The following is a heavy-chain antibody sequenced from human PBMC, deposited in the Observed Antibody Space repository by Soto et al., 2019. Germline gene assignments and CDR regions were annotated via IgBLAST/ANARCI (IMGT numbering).Heavy chain of an antibody. CDR2: INHSGST. D-gene: IGHD6-13*01. J-gene: IGHJ5*02. V-gene: IGHV4-34*01. CDR3: ARGPYSSSWYNRNWFDP. Sequence: SETLSLTCAVYGGSFSGYYWSWIRQPPGKGLEWIGEINHSGSTNYNPSLKSRVTISVDTSKNQFSLKLSSVTAADTAVYYCARGPYSSSWYNRNWFDPWGQGTLVT. CDR1: GGSFSGYY.